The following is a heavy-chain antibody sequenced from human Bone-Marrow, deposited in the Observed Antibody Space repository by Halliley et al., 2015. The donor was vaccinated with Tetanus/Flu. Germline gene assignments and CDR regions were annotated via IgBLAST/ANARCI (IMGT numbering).Heavy chain of an antibody. J-gene: IGHJ4*02. D-gene: IGHD6-19*01. CDR3: GKGLSSGWSPFDY. CDR2: IYSGGTT. Sequence: SLRLSCAASGFTVSNNYMNWVRQAPGKGLEWVSLIYSGGTTHYADSVKGRFTISRDNSKNMLYVQLNSLRAEDTAVYYCGKGLSSGWSPFDYWGQGTLVTVSS. CDR1: GFTVSNNY. V-gene: IGHV3-53*01.